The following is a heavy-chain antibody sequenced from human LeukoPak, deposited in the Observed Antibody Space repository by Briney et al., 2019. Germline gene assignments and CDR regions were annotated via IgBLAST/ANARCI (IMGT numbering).Heavy chain of an antibody. CDR1: GGTFSSYA. D-gene: IGHD2-15*01. J-gene: IGHJ4*02. CDR3: ARWAYCSGGSCLWEGFAY. Sequence: ASVKVSCKASGGTFSSYAISWVRQAPGQGLEWMGGIIPIFGTANYAQKFQGGVTITTDESTSTAYMELSSLRSEDTAVYYCARWAYCSGGSCLWEGFAYWGQGTLVTVSS. CDR2: IIPIFGTA. V-gene: IGHV1-69*05.